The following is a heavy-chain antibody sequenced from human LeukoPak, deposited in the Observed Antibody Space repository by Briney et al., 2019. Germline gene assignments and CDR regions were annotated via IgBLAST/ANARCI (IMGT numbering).Heavy chain of an antibody. Sequence: SETLSLTCTVSGGSISSGDYYWSWIRQPPGKGLEWIGYIYYSGSTYYNPSPKSRVTISVDTSKNQFSLKRSSVTAADTAVYYCARLEVGGRDYYMDVWGKGTTVTVSS. D-gene: IGHD1-26*01. CDR1: GGSISSGDYY. V-gene: IGHV4-30-4*08. CDR3: ARLEVGGRDYYMDV. CDR2: IYYSGST. J-gene: IGHJ6*03.